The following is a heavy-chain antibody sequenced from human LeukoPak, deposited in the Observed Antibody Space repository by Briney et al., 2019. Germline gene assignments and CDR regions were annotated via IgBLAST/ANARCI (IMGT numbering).Heavy chain of an antibody. CDR3: ATASYCSGGSCYSDS. CDR2: ISAYNGNT. D-gene: IGHD2-15*01. Sequence: ASVKVSFKASGYTFTSYSISWVRQAPGQGLEWMGWISAYNGNTIYAQKVKGRGTMTTDTSTSTAYMELRSLKSDDTAVYYCATASYCSGGSCYSDSWGQGTLVTVSS. J-gene: IGHJ5*02. V-gene: IGHV1-18*01. CDR1: GYTFTSYS.